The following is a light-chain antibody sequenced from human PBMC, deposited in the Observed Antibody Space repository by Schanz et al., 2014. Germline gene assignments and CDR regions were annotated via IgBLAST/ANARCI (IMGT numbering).Light chain of an antibody. CDR3: QQYGSSPWT. J-gene: IGKJ1*01. V-gene: IGKV3-20*01. CDR2: GAS. CDR1: QSVNGRF. Sequence: EIVLTQSPDTLSLSPGERATLSCKASQSVNGRFLAWYQQKPGQAPRLLIYGASSRATGIPDRFSGSGSGTDFTLTINRLEPEDFAVYYCQQYGSSPWTFGQGTKVEIK.